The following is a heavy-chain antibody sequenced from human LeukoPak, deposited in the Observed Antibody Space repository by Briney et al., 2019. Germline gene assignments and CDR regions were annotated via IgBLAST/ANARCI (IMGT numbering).Heavy chain of an antibody. D-gene: IGHD3-10*01. CDR1: GFTFSTYG. J-gene: IGHJ6*04. CDR2: IGYDGTNK. V-gene: IGHV3-33*06. Sequence: GGSLRLSCAASGFTFSTYGMHGVRQAPGKELEWVAVIGYDGTNKNYADSVKGRFTISRDNSKNTLHLQMSSLRDEDTAVYYCAKDLEQLLWFGGLDVWGKGTTVTVSS. CDR3: AKDLEQLLWFGGLDV.